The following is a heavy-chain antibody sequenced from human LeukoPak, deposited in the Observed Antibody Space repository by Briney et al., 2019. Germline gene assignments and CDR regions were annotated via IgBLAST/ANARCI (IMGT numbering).Heavy chain of an antibody. D-gene: IGHD2-2*01. Sequence: ASVKVSCKASGYTFTSYDINWVRQATGQGLEWMGWMNPNSGNTGYAQKFQGRVTMTRNTSISTAYMELSSLRSGDTAVYYCARVYCSSTSCPLYYYYGMDVWGQGTTVTVSS. J-gene: IGHJ6*02. CDR3: ARVYCSSTSCPLYYYYGMDV. CDR2: MNPNSGNT. CDR1: GYTFTSYD. V-gene: IGHV1-8*01.